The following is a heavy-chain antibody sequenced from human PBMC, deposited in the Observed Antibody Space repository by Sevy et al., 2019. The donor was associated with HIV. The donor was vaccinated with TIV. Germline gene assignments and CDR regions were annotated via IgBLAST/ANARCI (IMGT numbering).Heavy chain of an antibody. J-gene: IGHJ6*02. D-gene: IGHD6-13*01. Sequence: GGSLRLSCAASGFTFSSYGMHWVRQAPGKGLEWVAVIWYDGSNKYYADSVKGRFTISRDNSKNTLYLQMNSLRAEDTAVYYCARGLWAAGDYYYYGMDVWGQGTTVTVSS. V-gene: IGHV3-33*01. CDR1: GFTFSSYG. CDR3: ARGLWAAGDYYYYGMDV. CDR2: IWYDGSNK.